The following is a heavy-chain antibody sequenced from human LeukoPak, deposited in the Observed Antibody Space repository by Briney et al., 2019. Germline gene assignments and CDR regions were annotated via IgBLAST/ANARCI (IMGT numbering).Heavy chain of an antibody. V-gene: IGHV3-33*01. Sequence: GGSLRLSCAASGFTFSAYGMEWVRQAPGKGLEWVAAIWSDASNKYYADSVKGRFTISRDNSKNTLYLQMNSLRDGDTAVYYCARGAETATLPNYWGQGALVTVS. J-gene: IGHJ4*02. CDR1: GFTFSAYG. CDR3: ARGAETATLPNY. CDR2: IWSDASNK. D-gene: IGHD5-24*01.